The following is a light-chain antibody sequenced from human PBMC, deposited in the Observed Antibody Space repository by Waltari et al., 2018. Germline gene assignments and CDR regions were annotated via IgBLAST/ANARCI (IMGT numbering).Light chain of an antibody. V-gene: IGKV1-5*01. CDR2: DAS. CDR1: QSISSW. Sequence: DIQMTQSPSTLSASVGDRVTITCRASQSISSWLAWYQQKPGKAPKRLIYDASSLERGVPSRLSGSGSGTEFTLTISSLQPDDFETYYCQQYNSYYYTFGQGTKLEIK. CDR3: QQYNSYYYT. J-gene: IGKJ2*01.